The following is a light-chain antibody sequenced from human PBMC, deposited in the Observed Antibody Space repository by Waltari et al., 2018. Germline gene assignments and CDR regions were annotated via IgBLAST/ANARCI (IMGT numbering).Light chain of an antibody. CDR3: YSTDYTGNYWV. J-gene: IGLJ3*02. CDR2: GDT. CDR1: ALPNKY. Sequence: SYELTQPTSVSVSPGHTARITCSGEALPNKYAYWYRQKSGQAPVLVIYGDTKRPSGIPERFSASNSGSVATLTITGAQVEDEADYYCYSTDYTGNYWVFGGGTKLTVL. V-gene: IGLV3-10*01.